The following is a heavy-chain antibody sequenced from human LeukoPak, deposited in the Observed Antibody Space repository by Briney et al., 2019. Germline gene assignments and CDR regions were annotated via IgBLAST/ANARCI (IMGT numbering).Heavy chain of an antibody. CDR2: ISSSGSTI. CDR1: GFTLSSYE. D-gene: IGHD3-10*01. V-gene: IGHV3-48*03. J-gene: IGHJ4*02. CDR3: AKSFWWFGEFSPFDY. Sequence: GGSLRLSCAASGFTLSSYEVNWVRQAPGKGLEWVSYISSSGSTIYYADSVKGRFTISRDNAKNSLYLQMNSLRAEDTAVYYCAKSFWWFGEFSPFDYWGQGTLLTVSS.